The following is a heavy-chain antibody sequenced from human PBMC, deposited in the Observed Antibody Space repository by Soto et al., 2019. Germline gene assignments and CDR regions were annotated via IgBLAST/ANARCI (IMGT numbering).Heavy chain of an antibody. CDR3: ARGDGYSYVDY. CDR2: IYYSGST. D-gene: IGHD5-18*01. CDR1: GGSISSGGYY. Sequence: SETLSLTCTVSGGSISSGGYYWSWIRQHPGKGLEWIGYIYYSGSTYYNPSLKSRVTISVDTSKNQFSLKLSSVTAADTAVYYCARGDGYSYVDYWGQGTLVTVSS. J-gene: IGHJ4*02. V-gene: IGHV4-31*03.